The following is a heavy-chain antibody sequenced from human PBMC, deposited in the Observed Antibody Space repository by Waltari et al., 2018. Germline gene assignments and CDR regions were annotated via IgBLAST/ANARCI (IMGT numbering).Heavy chain of an antibody. Sequence: EVQLVESGGGLVKPGGSLRLSCAASGFTFSSYSMNWVRQAPGKGLEWVSSISSSISYIYYADSVKGRFTISRDNAKNSLYLQMNSLRAEDTAVYYCATERGRDGYNHFDYWGQGTLVTVSS. CDR3: ATERGRDGYNHFDY. CDR1: GFTFSSYS. J-gene: IGHJ4*02. CDR2: ISSSISYI. D-gene: IGHD5-12*01. V-gene: IGHV3-21*01.